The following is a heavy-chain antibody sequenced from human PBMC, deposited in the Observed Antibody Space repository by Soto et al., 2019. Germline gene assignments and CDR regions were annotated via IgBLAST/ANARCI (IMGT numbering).Heavy chain of an antibody. CDR3: ASRWELRGHNSSYYGMDV. D-gene: IGHD1-26*01. CDR1: GFTFSSYA. CDR2: ISYDGSNK. Sequence: GGSLRLSCAASGFTFSSYAMHWVRQAPGKGLEWVAVISYDGSNKYYADSVKGRFTISRDNSKNTLYLQMNSLRAEDTAVYYCASRWELRGHNSSYYGMDVWGQGTTVTVSS. J-gene: IGHJ6*02. V-gene: IGHV3-30-3*01.